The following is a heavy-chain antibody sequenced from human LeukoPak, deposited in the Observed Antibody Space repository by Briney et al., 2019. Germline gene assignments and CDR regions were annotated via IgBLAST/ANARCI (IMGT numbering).Heavy chain of an antibody. CDR2: IYYSVST. J-gene: IGHJ6*02. CDR3: ALTPGTYYYGMDV. CDR1: GGSISSYY. V-gene: IGHV4-59*01. D-gene: IGHD6-13*01. Sequence: SETLSLTCTVSGGSISSYYWSWIRQPPGKGLEWIGYIYYSVSTNYNPSLKSRVTISVDTSKNQFSLKLSSVTAADTAVYYCALTPGTYYYGMDVWGQGTTVTVSS.